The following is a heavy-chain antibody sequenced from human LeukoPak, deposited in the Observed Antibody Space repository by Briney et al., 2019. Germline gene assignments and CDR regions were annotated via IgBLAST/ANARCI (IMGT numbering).Heavy chain of an antibody. CDR1: GFTFSNYW. CDR3: ATRLVVITTGAFDI. CDR2: CNSGGKST. D-gene: IGHD3-22*01. V-gene: IGHV3-74*01. Sequence: GGSLRLSCAASGFTFSNYWMHWVRQAPGKGLVWVSRCNSGGKSTSYAESVKGRFTISRRNAKHTLYLQMNSLRAEDTAVYYCATRLVVITTGAFDIWGQGTMVTVSS. J-gene: IGHJ3*02.